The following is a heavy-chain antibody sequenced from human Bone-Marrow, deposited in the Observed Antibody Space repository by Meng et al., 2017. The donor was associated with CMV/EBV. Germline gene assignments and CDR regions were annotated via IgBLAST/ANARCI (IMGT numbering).Heavy chain of an antibody. CDR1: GFPFRSSA. CDR3: ARDFGGRNDY. CDR2: ISYDGNNQ. Sequence: GGSLRLSCVASGFPFRSSAMHWVRQAPGKGLEWMAVISYDGNNQYYADSVKGRFTISRDSPKNTLYLQMNSLRAEDTAVYYCARDFGGRNDYWGQGAWVTCYS. J-gene: IGHJ4*02. V-gene: IGHV3-30*04. D-gene: IGHD3-16*01.